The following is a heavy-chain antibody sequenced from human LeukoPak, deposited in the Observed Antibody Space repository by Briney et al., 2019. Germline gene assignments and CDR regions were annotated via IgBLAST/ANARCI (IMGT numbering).Heavy chain of an antibody. J-gene: IGHJ3*02. D-gene: IGHD5-12*01. V-gene: IGHV3-21*01. CDR2: ISSSSSYI. CDR3: ARVGVVATITGDDAFDI. Sequence: PGGSLRLPCAASRFTFSSYSMNWVRQAPGKGLEWVSSISSSSSYIYYADSVKGRFTISRDNAKNSLYLQMNSLRAEDTAVYYCARVGVVATITGDDAFDIWGQGTMVTVSS. CDR1: RFTFSSYS.